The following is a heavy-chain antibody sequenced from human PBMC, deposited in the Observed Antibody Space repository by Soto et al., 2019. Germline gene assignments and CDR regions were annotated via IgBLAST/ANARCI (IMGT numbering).Heavy chain of an antibody. V-gene: IGHV4-59*01. J-gene: IGHJ5*02. CDR2: IYYSGST. Sequence: SETLSLTCTVSGGSISSYYWSWIRQPPGKGLEWIGYIYYSGSTNYNPSLKSRVTISVDTSKNQFSLKLSSVTAADTAVYYCARACGDNPLVYWFDPWGQGTLVTVSS. CDR3: ARACGDNPLVYWFDP. D-gene: IGHD4-17*01. CDR1: GGSISSYY.